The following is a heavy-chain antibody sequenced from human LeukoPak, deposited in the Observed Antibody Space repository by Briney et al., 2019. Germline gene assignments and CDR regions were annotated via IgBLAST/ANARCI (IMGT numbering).Heavy chain of an antibody. Sequence: GGSLRLTCAASGLTFSSYEMDWVRQAPEKGLEWVSCISSSGSTIYYADSVKGRFTISRDNAKNSLYLQMNSLKTEDTAVYYCTRSYCSSTSCYFNLISDWGQGTLVTVSS. CDR1: GLTFSSYE. CDR2: ISSSGSTI. V-gene: IGHV3-48*03. D-gene: IGHD2-2*01. CDR3: TRSYCSSTSCYFNLISD. J-gene: IGHJ4*02.